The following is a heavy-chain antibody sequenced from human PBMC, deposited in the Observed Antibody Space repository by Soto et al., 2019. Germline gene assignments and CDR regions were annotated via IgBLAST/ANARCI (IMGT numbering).Heavy chain of an antibody. CDR3: ATSQKGYNWNYFDH. CDR1: GGSVSGSYYY. J-gene: IGHJ4*02. D-gene: IGHD1-1*01. CDR2: VFHTGFT. V-gene: IGHV4-39*01. Sequence: SSETLSLTCAVSGGSVSGSYYYWAWLRQSPGKGPEWIGSVFHTGFTSYNPSLESRVSVSVDTSKSQFSLKLSAVTASDTAVYYCATSQKGYNWNYFDHWGQGALVTVSS.